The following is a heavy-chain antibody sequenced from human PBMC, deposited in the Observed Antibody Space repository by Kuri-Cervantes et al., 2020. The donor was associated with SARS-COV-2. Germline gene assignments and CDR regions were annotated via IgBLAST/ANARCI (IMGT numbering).Heavy chain of an antibody. D-gene: IGHD3-3*01. CDR1: GFTFSSYS. J-gene: IGHJ6*02. Sequence: LSLTCAASGFTFSSYSMNWVRQAPGKGLEWVSYISSSSSTIYYADSVKGRFTISRDNAKNSLYLQMNSLRDEDTAVYYCARDLLNVWSGYYYYYGMDVWDQGTTVTVSS. CDR2: ISSSSSTI. CDR3: ARDLLNVWSGYYYYYGMDV. V-gene: IGHV3-48*02.